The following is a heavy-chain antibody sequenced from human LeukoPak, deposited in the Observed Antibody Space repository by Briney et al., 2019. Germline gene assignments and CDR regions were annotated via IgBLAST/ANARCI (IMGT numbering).Heavy chain of an antibody. CDR1: GGSISSGSYY. J-gene: IGHJ3*02. CDR3: ARARFRPTLWGATSGDAFDI. CDR2: IYTSGST. Sequence: SETLSLTCTVSGGSISSGSYYWSWIRQPAGKGLEWIGRIYTSGSTNYNPSLKSRVTISVDTSKNQFSLKLSSVTAADTAVYYCARARFRPTLWGATSGDAFDIWGQGTMVTVSS. V-gene: IGHV4-61*02. D-gene: IGHD1-26*01.